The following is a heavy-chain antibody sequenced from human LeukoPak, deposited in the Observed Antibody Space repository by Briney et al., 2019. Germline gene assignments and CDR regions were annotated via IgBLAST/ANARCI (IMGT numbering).Heavy chain of an antibody. V-gene: IGHV4-39*01. J-gene: IGHJ5*02. CDR1: GGSISSSSYY. D-gene: IGHD1-26*01. Sequence: PSETLSLTCTVSGGSISSSSYYWGWIRQPPGKGLEWIGSIYYSGSTYYNPSLKSRVTISVDTSKNQFSLKLSSVTAADTAVYYCAGMGFSGRKDWFDPWGQGTLVTVSS. CDR3: AGMGFSGRKDWFDP. CDR2: IYYSGST.